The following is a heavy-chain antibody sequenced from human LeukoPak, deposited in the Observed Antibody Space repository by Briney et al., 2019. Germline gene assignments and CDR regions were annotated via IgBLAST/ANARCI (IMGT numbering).Heavy chain of an antibody. CDR1: GFTFNDYY. V-gene: IGHV3-11*01. CDR2: INIGGTNT. Sequence: PGGSLRLSCAASGFTFNDYYMRWIRQAPGKGLEWLSYINIGGTNTHYADSVKGRFTISRDNAKHSLYLQMNSLRAEDTAVYYCATVGSRFDYWGQGTLVTVSS. CDR3: ATVGSRFDY. J-gene: IGHJ4*02. D-gene: IGHD3-10*01.